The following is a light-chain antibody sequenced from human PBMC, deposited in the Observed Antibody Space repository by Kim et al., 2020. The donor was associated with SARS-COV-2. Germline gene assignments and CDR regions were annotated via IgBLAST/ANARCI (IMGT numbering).Light chain of an antibody. CDR1: KLGDKY. J-gene: IGLJ3*02. CDR3: QAWVSSRV. CDR2: QNY. V-gene: IGLV3-1*01. Sequence: YELTQPPSVSVCPGQTASLTRSGDKLGDKYICWYQQKPGQSPVLVIYQNYKRFSGIPERFSGFNSVNTATLTISGTQALDEAAYYCQAWVSSRVFGGG.